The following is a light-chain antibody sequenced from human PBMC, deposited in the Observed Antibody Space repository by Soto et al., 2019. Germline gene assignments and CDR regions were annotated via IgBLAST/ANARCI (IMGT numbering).Light chain of an antibody. Sequence: QSVLTQPPSASGTPGQRVTISCSGSGSNIGSNTVNWYQQLPGTAPKLLIYSNNQRPSGVPDRFSGSKSGTSASLAISGLQSEDEADYYCAAWDDSLNGYYVFGTGTKVTVL. CDR2: SNN. V-gene: IGLV1-44*01. CDR3: AAWDDSLNGYYV. CDR1: GSNIGSNT. J-gene: IGLJ1*01.